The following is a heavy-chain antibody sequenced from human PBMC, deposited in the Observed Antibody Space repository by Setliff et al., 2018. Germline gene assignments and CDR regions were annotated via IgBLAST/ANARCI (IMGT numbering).Heavy chain of an antibody. CDR1: GFTFSNYA. CDR3: TTEYYYDSSGYYPPSENFDY. Sequence: GGSLRLSCAASGFTFSNYAMSWVRQAPGKGLEWVSAISGSGAISYADSVKGRFTVSRDNSKNTLYLQMNSLRGEDTAVYYCTTEYYYDSSGYYPPSENFDYWGQGTLVTVSS. CDR2: ISGSGAI. D-gene: IGHD3-22*01. J-gene: IGHJ4*02. V-gene: IGHV3-23*01.